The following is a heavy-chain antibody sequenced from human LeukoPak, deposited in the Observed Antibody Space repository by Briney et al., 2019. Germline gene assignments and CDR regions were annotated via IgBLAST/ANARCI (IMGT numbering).Heavy chain of an antibody. Sequence: GGSLRLPCAASGFTFSSYSMNWVRQAPGKGLERVSQISASETSIKYADSVRGRFTISRDNVKNSVYLQMNSLRAEDTAIYYCVRDNLENQWLERSYWGQGTLVTVSS. V-gene: IGHV3-48*01. CDR2: ISASETSI. CDR1: GFTFSSYS. D-gene: IGHD6-19*01. J-gene: IGHJ4*02. CDR3: VRDNLENQWLERSY.